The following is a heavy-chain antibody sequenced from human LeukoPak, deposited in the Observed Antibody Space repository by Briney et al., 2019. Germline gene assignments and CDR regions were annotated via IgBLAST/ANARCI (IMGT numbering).Heavy chain of an antibody. CDR1: GGSISGSNW. Sequence: SETLSLTCAVSGGSISGSNWWIWVRQPPGKGLEWIGEVFHSGTSNYNPSLKSRVTISVDKSTNQFSLRLSSVTAADTAVYYCARGPPFYDILTGYPSPVWYFDLWGRGTLVTVSS. J-gene: IGHJ2*01. CDR3: ARGPPFYDILTGYPSPVWYFDL. V-gene: IGHV4-4*02. D-gene: IGHD3-9*01. CDR2: VFHSGTS.